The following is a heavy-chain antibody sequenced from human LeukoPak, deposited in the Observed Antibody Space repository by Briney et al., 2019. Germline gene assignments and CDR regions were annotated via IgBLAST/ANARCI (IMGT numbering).Heavy chain of an antibody. Sequence: ASVKVSCKASGYTFTSYYMHWVRQAPGQGLEWMGIINPSGGSTSYAQKFQGRVTMTRDMSTSTVYMELSSLRSDDTAVYYCAGKGYCSGGSCYEGYYYYMDVWGKGTTVTISS. V-gene: IGHV1-46*01. D-gene: IGHD2-15*01. CDR1: GYTFTSYY. CDR2: INPSGGST. J-gene: IGHJ6*03. CDR3: AGKGYCSGGSCYEGYYYYMDV.